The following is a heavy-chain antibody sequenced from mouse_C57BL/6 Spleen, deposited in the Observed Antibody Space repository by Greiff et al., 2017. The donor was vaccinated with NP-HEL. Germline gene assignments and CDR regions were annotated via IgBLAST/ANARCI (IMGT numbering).Heavy chain of an antibody. J-gene: IGHJ4*01. Sequence: VQLQQSGPGLVQPSQSLSITCTVSGFSLTSYGVHWVRQSPGKGLEWLGVIWRGGSTDYNAAFMSRLSITKDNSKSQVFFKMNSLQADDPAIYYGAKSPTVVAHYYAMDYWGQGTSVTVSS. CDR1: GFSLTSYG. D-gene: IGHD1-1*01. V-gene: IGHV2-5*01. CDR3: AKSPTVVAHYYAMDY. CDR2: IWRGGST.